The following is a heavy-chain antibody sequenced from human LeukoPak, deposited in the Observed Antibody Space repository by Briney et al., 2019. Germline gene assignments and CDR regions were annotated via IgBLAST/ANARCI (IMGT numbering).Heavy chain of an antibody. V-gene: IGHV3-23*01. Sequence: GGSLRLSCAASGFTFSSYAMSWVRQAPGKGLGWVSAISGSGGSTYYADSVKGRFTISRDNSKNTLHLQMNSLRAEDTAVYYCAKETYYDFWSGDYYYGMDVWGQGTTVTVSS. D-gene: IGHD3-3*01. CDR3: AKETYYDFWSGDYYYGMDV. CDR1: GFTFSSYA. CDR2: ISGSGGST. J-gene: IGHJ6*02.